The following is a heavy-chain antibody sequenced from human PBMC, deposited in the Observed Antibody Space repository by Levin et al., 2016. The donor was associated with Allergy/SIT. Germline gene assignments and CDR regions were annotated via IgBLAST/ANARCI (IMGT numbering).Heavy chain of an antibody. D-gene: IGHD5-18*01. Sequence: WIRQPPGKGLEWVGRIRSKANSYATAYAASVKGRFTISRDDSKNTAYLQMNSLKTEDTAVYYCTRLKDTAMVNYYYGMDVWGQGTTVTVSS. J-gene: IGHJ6*02. CDR3: TRLKDTAMVNYYYGMDV. CDR2: IRSKANSYAT. V-gene: IGHV3-73*01.